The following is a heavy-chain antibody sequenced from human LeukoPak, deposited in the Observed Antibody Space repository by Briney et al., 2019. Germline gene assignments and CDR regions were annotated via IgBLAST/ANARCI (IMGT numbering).Heavy chain of an antibody. CDR1: GFTFSSYW. V-gene: IGHV3-72*01. CDR2: TRNKANSYTT. J-gene: IGHJ5*02. Sequence: GGSLRLSCAASGFTFSSYWMSWVRQAPGKGLEWVGRTRNKANSYTTEYAASVKGRFTISRDDSKNSLYLQMNSLKTEDTAVYYCARVAGDAWGQGTLVTVSS. CDR3: ARVAGDA. D-gene: IGHD3-16*01.